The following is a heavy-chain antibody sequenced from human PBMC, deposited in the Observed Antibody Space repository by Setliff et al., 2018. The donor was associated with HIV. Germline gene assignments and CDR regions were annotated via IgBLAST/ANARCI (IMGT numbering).Heavy chain of an antibody. CDR1: GGSISSYY. CDR3: ARETWELLGKVFDY. J-gene: IGHJ4*02. Sequence: PSETLSLTCTVSGGSISSYYWSWIRQPAGKGLEWIGHIYISGSTNYNPSFNSRVTISVDTSKNQFSLKLSSVTAADTAVYYCARETWELLGKVFDYWGQGTLVTVSS. CDR2: IYISGST. D-gene: IGHD1-26*01. V-gene: IGHV4-4*07.